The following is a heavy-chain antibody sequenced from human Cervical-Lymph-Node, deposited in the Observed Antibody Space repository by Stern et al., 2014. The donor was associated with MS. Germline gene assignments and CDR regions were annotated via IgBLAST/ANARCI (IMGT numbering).Heavy chain of an antibody. J-gene: IGHJ6*02. CDR1: GGSVSSGSYY. Sequence: DQLVESGPGLVKPSETLSLTCTVSGGSVSSGSYYWSWIRQPPGKGLEWIGYIYYSGSTNYNPSLKSRVTISVDTSKNQFSLKLSSVTAADTAVYYCARDRSLADYYGMDVWGQGTTVTVSS. CDR2: IYYSGST. CDR3: ARDRSLADYYGMDV. V-gene: IGHV4-61*01.